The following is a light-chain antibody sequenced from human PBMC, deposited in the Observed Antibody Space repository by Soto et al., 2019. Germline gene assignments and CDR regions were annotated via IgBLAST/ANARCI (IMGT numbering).Light chain of an antibody. Sequence: DIVMTQSPLSLPVTPGEPASISCRSSQSLLHSNGYNYLDWYLQKAGQSPKLLIYLGSNRACGVPERFSGSGSGTDFTLKISRVEAEDVGVYYCMQALQTPITFGQGTRLEIK. J-gene: IGKJ5*01. CDR3: MQALQTPIT. CDR1: QSLLHSNGYNY. V-gene: IGKV2-28*01. CDR2: LGS.